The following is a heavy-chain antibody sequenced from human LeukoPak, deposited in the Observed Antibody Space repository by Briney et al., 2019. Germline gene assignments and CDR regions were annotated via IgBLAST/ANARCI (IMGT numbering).Heavy chain of an antibody. J-gene: IGHJ6*04. Sequence: GGSLRLSCAGSGFTFSSAWMTWVRQTPGKGLEWVSYISSSGSTIYYADSVKGRFTVSRDNAKNSLYLQMNSLRAEDTAVYYCARDFAFGDGYPVVWGKGTTVTVSS. CDR2: ISSSGSTI. V-gene: IGHV3-48*04. CDR1: GFTFSSAW. CDR3: ARDFAFGDGYPVV. D-gene: IGHD5-24*01.